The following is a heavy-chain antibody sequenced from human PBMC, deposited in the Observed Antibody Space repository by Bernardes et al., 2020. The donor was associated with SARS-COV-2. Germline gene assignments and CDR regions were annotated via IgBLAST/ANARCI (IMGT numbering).Heavy chain of an antibody. V-gene: IGHV1-24*01. Sequence: SVKVSCQLSGSTLPEVSIHWVRQAPGKGLEWMGGYDPDDDQKLYAQKFQGRVTLTDDTSTDTAYMELSSLTSEDTALYYCARKRGVTVFDFWGQGTLVTVSS. CDR2: YDPDDDQK. D-gene: IGHD2-21*02. CDR1: GSTLPEVS. J-gene: IGHJ4*02. CDR3: ARKRGVTVFDF.